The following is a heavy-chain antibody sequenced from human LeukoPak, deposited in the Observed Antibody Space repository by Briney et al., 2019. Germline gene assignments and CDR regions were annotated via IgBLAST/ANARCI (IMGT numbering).Heavy chain of an antibody. CDR3: ARVPLWFGKLSVYGMDV. Sequence: ASVKVSCKASGYTFTGYYMHWVRQAPGQGLEWMGWINPNSGGTNYAQKFQGRVTMTRDTSISTAYMELSRLRSDDTAVYYCARVPLWFGKLSVYGMDVWGQGTTVTVSS. J-gene: IGHJ6*02. CDR1: GYTFTGYY. D-gene: IGHD3-10*01. V-gene: IGHV1-2*02. CDR2: INPNSGGT.